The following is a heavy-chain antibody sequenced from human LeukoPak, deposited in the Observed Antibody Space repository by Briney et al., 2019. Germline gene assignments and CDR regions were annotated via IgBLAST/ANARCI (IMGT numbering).Heavy chain of an antibody. J-gene: IGHJ3*02. CDR2: INPSGGST. CDR1: GYTFTSYY. CDR3: ARTGSDQYYYDSSGYYRGDAFDI. V-gene: IGHV1-46*01. D-gene: IGHD3-22*01. Sequence: GASVKVSCKASGYTFTSYYMHWVRQAPGQGLEWMGIINPSGGSTSYAQKFQGRVTITTDESTSTAYMELSSLRSEDTAVYYCARTGSDQYYYDSSGYYRGDAFDIWGQGTMVTVSS.